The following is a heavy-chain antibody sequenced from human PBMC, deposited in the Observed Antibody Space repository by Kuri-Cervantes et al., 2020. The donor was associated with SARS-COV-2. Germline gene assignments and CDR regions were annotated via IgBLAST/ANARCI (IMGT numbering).Heavy chain of an antibody. V-gene: IGHV4-59*08. CDR3: ARNSAFSSSWLLDN. J-gene: IGHJ4*02. CDR2: IYYTGST. CDR1: GGSISDYY. D-gene: IGHD6-13*01. Sequence: SETLSLTCTVSGGSISDYYWSWIRQPPGKGLEWIGDIYYTGSTSYNPSLKSRVTISIDTSKNQFSLKLSSVTAADTAVYYCARNSAFSSSWLLDNWGQGTLVTVSS.